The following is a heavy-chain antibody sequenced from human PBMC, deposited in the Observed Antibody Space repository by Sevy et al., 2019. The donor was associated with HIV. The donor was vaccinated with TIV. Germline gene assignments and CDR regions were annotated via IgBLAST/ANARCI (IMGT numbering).Heavy chain of an antibody. CDR1: GFTFSSYG. V-gene: IGHV3-30*18. CDR3: AKDLMPGMAAAGTLPDLITHYYYGMDV. D-gene: IGHD6-13*01. Sequence: GGSLRLSCAASGFTFSSYGMHWVRQAPGKGLEWVAVISYDGSNKYYADSVKGRFTISRDNSKNTPYLQMNSLRAEDTAVYYCAKDLMPGMAAAGTLPDLITHYYYGMDVWGQGTTVTVSS. CDR2: ISYDGSNK. J-gene: IGHJ6*02.